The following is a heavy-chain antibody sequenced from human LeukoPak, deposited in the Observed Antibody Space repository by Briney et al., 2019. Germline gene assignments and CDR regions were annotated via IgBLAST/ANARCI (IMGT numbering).Heavy chain of an antibody. CDR1: GFTFSSYA. J-gene: IGHJ4*02. Sequence: GASLRLSCAASGFTFSSYAMSWVRQAPGKGLEWVSAISGSGGSTYYADSVKGRFTISRDNSKNTLYLQMNSLRAEGTAVYYCAKMAREDGYNSWGQGTLVTVSS. CDR2: ISGSGGST. D-gene: IGHD5-24*01. CDR3: AKMAREDGYNS. V-gene: IGHV3-23*01.